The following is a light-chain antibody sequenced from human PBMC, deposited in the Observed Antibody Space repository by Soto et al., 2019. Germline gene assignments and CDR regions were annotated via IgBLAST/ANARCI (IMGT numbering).Light chain of an antibody. V-gene: IGKV3-15*01. CDR3: QQYHKWPPIT. CDR2: GAS. Sequence: EIVLTQSPATLSVSLGKSATLSCRASQSVDGYLAWYQQKPGQAPRLLIYGASTRATGVTARFRGGGSGTEFTLTIRSLQSEDSAVYYCQQYHKWPPITFGQGTRLEIK. CDR1: QSVDGY. J-gene: IGKJ5*01.